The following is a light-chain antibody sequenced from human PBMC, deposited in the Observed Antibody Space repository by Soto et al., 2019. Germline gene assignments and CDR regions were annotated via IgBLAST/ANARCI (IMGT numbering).Light chain of an antibody. CDR2: EVT. Sequence: QSALTQPASVSGSPGQSITVSCTGTSSDVGGYNFVSWFQQHPGKAPKLMIYEVTNRPSGVSNRFSGSKSGNTASLTISGLQPEDEADYYCCSYTSSTTFVVGTGTKLTVL. V-gene: IGLV2-14*01. CDR3: CSYTSSTTFV. J-gene: IGLJ1*01. CDR1: SSDVGGYNF.